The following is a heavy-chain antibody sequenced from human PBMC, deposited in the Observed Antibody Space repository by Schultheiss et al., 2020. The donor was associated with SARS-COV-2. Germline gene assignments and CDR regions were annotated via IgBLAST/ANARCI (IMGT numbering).Heavy chain of an antibody. CDR2: ISYDGSNK. D-gene: IGHD3-16*01. CDR1: GFTFSSSW. CDR3: AAHLLGYYAMDV. Sequence: GGSLRLSCAASGFTFSSSWMHWVCQAPGKGLEWVAVISYDGSNKYYADSVKGRFTVSRDNSKNTLSLQMNSLRAEDTAVYYCAAHLLGYYAMDVWGQGTTVTVSS. J-gene: IGHJ6*02. V-gene: IGHV3-30*03.